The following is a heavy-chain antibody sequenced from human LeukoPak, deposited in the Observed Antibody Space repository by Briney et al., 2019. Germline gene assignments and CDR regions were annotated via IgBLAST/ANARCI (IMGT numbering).Heavy chain of an antibody. Sequence: GRSLRLSCAASGFTFSSYAMHWVRQAPGKGLEWVAVISYDGSNKYYADSVKGRFTISRDNAKNSLYLQMNSLRDEDTAVYYCAKDSDYYHSSGYYYAYFQHWGQGTLVTVSS. CDR3: AKDSDYYHSSGYYYAYFQH. D-gene: IGHD3-22*01. J-gene: IGHJ1*01. CDR2: ISYDGSNK. V-gene: IGHV3-30-3*01. CDR1: GFTFSSYA.